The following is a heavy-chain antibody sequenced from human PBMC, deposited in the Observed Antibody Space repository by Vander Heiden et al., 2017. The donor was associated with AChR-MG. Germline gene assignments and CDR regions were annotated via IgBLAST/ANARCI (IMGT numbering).Heavy chain of an antibody. CDR3: AREADYGDYFQN. CDR1: GFTVSSNY. D-gene: IGHD4-17*01. V-gene: IGHV3-53*02. CDR2: IYSGGST. Sequence: EVQLVETGGGLIQPGGSLRLSCAASGFTVSSNYMGWVRQAPGKGLEWVSVIYSGGSTYYADSVKGRFTISRDNSKNTLYLQMNSLRAEDTAVYYCAREADYGDYFQNWGQGTLVTVSS. J-gene: IGHJ4*02.